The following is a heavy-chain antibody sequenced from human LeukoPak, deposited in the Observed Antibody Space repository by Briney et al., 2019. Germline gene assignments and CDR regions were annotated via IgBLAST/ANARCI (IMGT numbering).Heavy chain of an antibody. CDR2: IHRSGST. V-gene: IGHV4-38-2*02. J-gene: IGHJ4*02. D-gene: IGHD5-12*01. Sequence: SETLSLTCTVSGYSSSIDYYWGWIRQSPGKGLEWIGSIHRSGSTYYNPSLKSRVTISGDTSKSQSSPRLTSVTAADTAVYYCAGTSSGYYSTDYWGQGTLVTVSS. CDR1: GYSSSIDYY. CDR3: AGTSSGYYSTDY.